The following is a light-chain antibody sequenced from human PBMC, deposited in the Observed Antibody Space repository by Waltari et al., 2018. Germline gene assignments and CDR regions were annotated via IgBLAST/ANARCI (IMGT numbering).Light chain of an antibody. Sequence: SYELSQPRSVSVALGHTASLTCGGNNIGSKHVHWYQQKPGQAPVMVIYEDSNRPSGVPERLSGSKSGNTATLTISSAQAGDEADYYCQVWDSIIFFGGGTKLTVL. CDR2: EDS. CDR1: NIGSKH. V-gene: IGLV3-9*01. CDR3: QVWDSIIF. J-gene: IGLJ2*01.